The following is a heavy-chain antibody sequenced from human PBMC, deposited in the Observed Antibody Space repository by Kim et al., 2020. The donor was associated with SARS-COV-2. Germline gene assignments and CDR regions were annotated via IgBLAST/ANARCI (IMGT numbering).Heavy chain of an antibody. CDR1: GGSVSSGSYY. Sequence: SETLSLTCTVSGGSVSSGSYYWSWIRQPPGKGLEWIGYIYYSGSTNYNPSLKSRVTISVDTSKNQFSLKLSSVTAADTAVYYCARARRRYDILTGYYQSPEFDYWGQGTLVTVSS. CDR2: IYYSGST. CDR3: ARARRRYDILTGYYQSPEFDY. V-gene: IGHV4-61*01. D-gene: IGHD3-9*01. J-gene: IGHJ4*02.